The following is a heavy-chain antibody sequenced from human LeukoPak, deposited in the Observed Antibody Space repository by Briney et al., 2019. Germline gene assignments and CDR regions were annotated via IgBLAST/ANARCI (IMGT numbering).Heavy chain of an antibody. D-gene: IGHD6-19*01. CDR1: GGSISSYY. J-gene: IGHJ3*02. CDR3: ARGRIAVYTFDI. V-gene: IGHV4-59*01. CDR2: IHYSGST. Sequence: PSETLSLTCTVSGGSISSYYWSWIRQPPGKGLEWIGYIHYSGSTNYNPSLKSRVTISVDTSKNQFSLKLSSVTAADTAVYYCARGRIAVYTFDIWGQGTMVTVSS.